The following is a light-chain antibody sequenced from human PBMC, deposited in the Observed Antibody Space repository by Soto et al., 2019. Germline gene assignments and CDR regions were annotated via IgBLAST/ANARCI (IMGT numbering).Light chain of an antibody. CDR2: EVS. Sequence: QSVLTQPASVSASPGQSIAISCTGTSSDVGAYDYVSWYQQHPDRAPRLVIYEVSNRPSGVSNRFSGSKSVNTATLTISGLQAEDEADYYCASHTTTNPGVFGTGTKVTV. CDR1: SSDVGAYDY. J-gene: IGLJ1*01. V-gene: IGLV2-14*03. CDR3: ASHTTTNPGV.